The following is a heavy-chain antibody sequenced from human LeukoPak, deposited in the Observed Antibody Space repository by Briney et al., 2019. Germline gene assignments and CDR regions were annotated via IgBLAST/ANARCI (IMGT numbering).Heavy chain of an antibody. CDR1: GGSISSYY. J-gene: IGHJ4*02. CDR2: IYYSGST. V-gene: IGHV4-59*06. Sequence: SETLSLTCTVSGGSISSYYWSWIRQHPGKGLEWIGYIYYSGSTYYNPSLKSRVTISVDTSKNQFSLKLSSVTAADTAVYYCAREGVGSVAAYYFDYWGQGTLVTVSS. CDR3: AREGVGSVAAYYFDY. D-gene: IGHD2-2*01.